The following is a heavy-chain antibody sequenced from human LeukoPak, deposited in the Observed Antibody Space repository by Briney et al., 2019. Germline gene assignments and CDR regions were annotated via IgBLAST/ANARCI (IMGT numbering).Heavy chain of an antibody. V-gene: IGHV3-21*01. CDR3: ARDESGYDYSLFDY. D-gene: IGHD5-12*01. J-gene: IGHJ4*02. CDR1: GFTFSSYS. Sequence: GGSLRLSCAASGFTFSSYSMNWVRQAPGKGLEWVSPISSSSSYIYYADSVKGRFTISRDNAKNSLYLQMNSLRAEDTAVYYCARDESGYDYSLFDYWGQGTLVTVSS. CDR2: ISSSSSYI.